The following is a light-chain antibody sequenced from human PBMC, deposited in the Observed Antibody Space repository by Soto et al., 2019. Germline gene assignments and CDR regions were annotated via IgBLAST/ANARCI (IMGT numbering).Light chain of an antibody. J-gene: IGLJ1*01. CDR3: AAWDDSLSGGV. Sequence: QSVLTQPPSASGTPGQRVTIPCSGSSFNIGFNYVYWYQQLPGMAPKLLIHSNDERPSGVPDRFSGSKSGTSASLAISGLRSEDEADYYCAAWDDSLSGGVFGTGTKVTVL. CDR1: SFNIGFNY. CDR2: SND. V-gene: IGLV1-47*02.